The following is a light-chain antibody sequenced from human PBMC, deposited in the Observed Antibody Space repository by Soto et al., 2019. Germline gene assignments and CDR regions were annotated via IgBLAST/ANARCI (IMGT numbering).Light chain of an antibody. Sequence: DIVLTQSPATLSLSPGERATLSCKASQLINTYVAWYQHRPGQGPRLLIYEASKRATGIPARFSGSGSGTYLTRTISSLEPEDFGIYYCQQRHTWRTTFGGGTKLDIK. CDR2: EAS. J-gene: IGKJ4*01. V-gene: IGKV3-11*01. CDR3: QQRHTWRTT. CDR1: QLINTY.